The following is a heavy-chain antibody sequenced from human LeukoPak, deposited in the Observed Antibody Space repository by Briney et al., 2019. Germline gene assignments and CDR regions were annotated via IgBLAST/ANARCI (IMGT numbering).Heavy chain of an antibody. D-gene: IGHD3-3*01. CDR2: INHSGST. Sequence: PSETPSLTCAVYGGSFSGYYWSWIRQPPGKGLEWIGEINHSGSTNYNPSLKSRVTISVDTSKNQFSLKLSSVTAADTAVYYCARHGLRFLEWLLDLWGQGTLVTVSS. J-gene: IGHJ4*02. CDR3: ARHGLRFLEWLLDL. V-gene: IGHV4-34*01. CDR1: GGSFSGYY.